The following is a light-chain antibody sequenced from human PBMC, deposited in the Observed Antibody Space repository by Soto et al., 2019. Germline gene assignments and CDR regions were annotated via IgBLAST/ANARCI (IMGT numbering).Light chain of an antibody. Sequence: QSALTQPPSASGSPGQSVTISCTGTSSDIGGFNYVSWYQQHPGKAPKLLIYGNSNRPSGVPDRFSGSRSGTSASLAITGLQPEDEADYYCQSYDAPVYVFGGGTKLTVL. CDR2: GNS. CDR1: SSDIGGFNY. CDR3: QSYDAPVYV. V-gene: IGLV2-8*01. J-gene: IGLJ2*01.